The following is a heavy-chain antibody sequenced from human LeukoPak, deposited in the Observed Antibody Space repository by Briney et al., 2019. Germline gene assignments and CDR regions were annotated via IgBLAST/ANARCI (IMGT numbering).Heavy chain of an antibody. J-gene: IGHJ5*02. CDR3: ARDRTTFPNWFDP. CDR2: ISSSSSYI. CDR1: GFTFSSYS. Sequence: GGSLRLSCAASGFTFSSYSMNWVRQAPEKGLEWVSSISSSSSYIYYADSVKGRFTISRDNAKNSLYLQMNSLRAEDTAVYYCARDRTTFPNWFDPWGQGTLVTVSS. D-gene: IGHD1-1*01. V-gene: IGHV3-21*01.